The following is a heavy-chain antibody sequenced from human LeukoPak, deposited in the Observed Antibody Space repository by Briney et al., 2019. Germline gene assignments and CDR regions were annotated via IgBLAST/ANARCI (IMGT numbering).Heavy chain of an antibody. J-gene: IGHJ4*02. V-gene: IGHV3-23*01. Sequence: GGSLRLSCSASGFTFTTYGMNWVRQAPGKGLEWVSGIGGSGTRTYYADSVKGRFTISRDNSKNTLYLQMNSLRAEDTAVYYCAKVKARYDSTDFDYWGQGTLVTVSS. D-gene: IGHD3-22*01. CDR1: GFTFTTYG. CDR2: IGGSGTRT. CDR3: AKVKARYDSTDFDY.